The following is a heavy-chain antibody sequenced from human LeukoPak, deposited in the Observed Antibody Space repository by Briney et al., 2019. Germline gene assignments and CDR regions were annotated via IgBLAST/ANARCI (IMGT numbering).Heavy chain of an antibody. CDR2: IYPRDGST. J-gene: IGHJ4*02. V-gene: IGHV1-46*01. CDR1: GYTFTSNY. Sequence: ASVKVSCKASGYTFTSNYIHWVRQAPGQGLEWMGMIYPRDGSTSYARKSQGRVTVTRDTSTSTVHMELSGLRSEDTAVYYCARDQEGFDYWGQGTLVTVSS. CDR3: ARDQEGFDY.